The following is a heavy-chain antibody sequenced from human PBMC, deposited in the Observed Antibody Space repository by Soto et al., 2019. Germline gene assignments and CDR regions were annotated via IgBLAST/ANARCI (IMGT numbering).Heavy chain of an antibody. CDR1: GYTFTSYG. Sequence: QVQLVQSGAEVKKPGASVKVSCKASGYTFTSYGISWVRQAPGQGLEWMGWISVYNGNTNYAQKLQGRVTMTTDTSTSTAYMELRSLRSDDTAVYYCASVYRITMVRGELSEYWGQGTLVTVSS. D-gene: IGHD3-10*01. CDR2: ISVYNGNT. V-gene: IGHV1-18*01. CDR3: ASVYRITMVRGELSEY. J-gene: IGHJ4*02.